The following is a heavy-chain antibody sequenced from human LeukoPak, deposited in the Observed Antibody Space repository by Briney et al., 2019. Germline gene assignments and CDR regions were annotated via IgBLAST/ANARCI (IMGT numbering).Heavy chain of an antibody. CDR3: ARWLQLLDYFDY. D-gene: IGHD5-24*01. J-gene: IGHJ4*02. CDR1: GYTFIGYY. V-gene: IGHV1-2*02. CDR2: INPNSGGT. Sequence: ASVKVSCKASGYTFIGYYMHWVRQAPGQGLEWMGWINPNSGGTNYAQKFQGRVTMTRDTSISTAYMELSRLRSDDTAVYYCARWLQLLDYFDYWGQGTLVTVSS.